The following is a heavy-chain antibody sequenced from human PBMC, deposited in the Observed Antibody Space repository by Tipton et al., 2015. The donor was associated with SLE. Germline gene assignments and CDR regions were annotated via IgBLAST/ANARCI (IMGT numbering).Heavy chain of an antibody. CDR3: ASSLLTVFAGFDY. V-gene: IGHV3-30*04. J-gene: IGHJ4*01. D-gene: IGHD3-3*01. CDR1: GFTFSSYA. CDR2: ISYDGSNK. Sequence: SLRLSCAASGFTFSSYAMHWFRQAPGRGLEWVAVISYDGSNKYYADSVKGRFTISRDNSKNTRYLQMNSLRAEDTDVYYCASSLLTVFAGFDYWGQGTIVTVSS.